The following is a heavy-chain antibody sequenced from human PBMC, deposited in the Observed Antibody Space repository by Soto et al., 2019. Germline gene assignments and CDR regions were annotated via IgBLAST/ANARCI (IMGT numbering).Heavy chain of an antibody. CDR1: GFTFSSYS. CDR2: ISSSSSTI. J-gene: IGHJ4*02. Sequence: GGSLRLSCAASGFTFSSYSMNWVRQAPGKGLEWVSYISSSSSTIYYADSVKGRFTISRDNAKNSLYLQMNSLRAEDTAVYYCARTSYYDILTGFLDYWGQGTLVTVSS. CDR3: ARTSYYDILTGFLDY. V-gene: IGHV3-48*01. D-gene: IGHD3-9*01.